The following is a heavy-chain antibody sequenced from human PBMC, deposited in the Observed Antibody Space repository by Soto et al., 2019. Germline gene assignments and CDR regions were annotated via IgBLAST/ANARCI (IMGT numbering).Heavy chain of an antibody. CDR2: IYSGGNT. V-gene: IGHV3-53*01. D-gene: IGHD1-26*01. CDR1: GFSVSNDY. Sequence: GGSLRLSCAASGFSVSNDYMNWVRQAPGKGPEWVSVIYSGGNTYYADSVKGRFTISRDASRNTLYLQMNSLRAEDTAVYYCSRASGSRFFDSWGLGTLVTVYS. CDR3: SRASGSRFFDS. J-gene: IGHJ4*02.